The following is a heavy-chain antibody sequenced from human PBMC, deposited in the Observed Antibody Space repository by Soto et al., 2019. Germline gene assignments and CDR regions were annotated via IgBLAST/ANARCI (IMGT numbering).Heavy chain of an antibody. CDR1: GFTFSSYS. CDR3: ARDTSRFRDYDRWLDP. Sequence: GGSLRLSCAASGFTFSSYSMNWVRQAPGKGLEWVSSISSSSYIYYADSVKGRFTISRDNAKNSLYLQMNSLRAEDTAVYYCARDTSRFRDYDRWLDPWGQGTLVTVYS. D-gene: IGHD5-12*01. J-gene: IGHJ5*02. CDR2: ISSSSYI. V-gene: IGHV3-21*01.